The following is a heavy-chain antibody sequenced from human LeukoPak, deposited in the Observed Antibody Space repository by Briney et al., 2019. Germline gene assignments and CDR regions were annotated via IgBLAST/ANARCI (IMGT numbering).Heavy chain of an antibody. CDR1: GGSISSSSYY. CDR3: ARQHFWSGPLPHY. Sequence: PSEPLSLTCTVSGGSISSSSYYWGWIRQPPGKGLEWIGSIYYTGSTYYNPSLKSRVTISVDTSKNQFSLKLTSVTAADTAVYYCARQHFWSGPLPHYWVQGTLVTVSS. D-gene: IGHD3-3*01. J-gene: IGHJ4*02. CDR2: IYYTGST. V-gene: IGHV4-39*01.